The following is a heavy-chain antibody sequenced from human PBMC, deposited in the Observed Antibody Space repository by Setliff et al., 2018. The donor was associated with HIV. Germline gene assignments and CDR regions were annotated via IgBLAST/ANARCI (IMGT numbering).Heavy chain of an antibody. CDR3: ARYTSKVDWFDP. J-gene: IGHJ5*02. CDR1: GDPITSNDYY. Sequence: TLSLTCTVSGDPITSNDYYWGWIRQPPGKGLEWIGIIHYNGRAYYDPSLKSRVTISVDSSLTQFSLKLRSVTASDSALYYCARYTSKVDWFDPWGQGALVTVSS. CDR2: IHYNGRA. V-gene: IGHV4-39*01. D-gene: IGHD2-2*02.